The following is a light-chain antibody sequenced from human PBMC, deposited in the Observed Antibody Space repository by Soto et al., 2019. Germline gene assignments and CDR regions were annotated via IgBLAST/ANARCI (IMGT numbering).Light chain of an antibody. J-gene: IGKJ2*01. CDR2: GAS. Sequence: EIVLTQSPGTLSLSPGERATRSCRASQSVSSSYLAWYQQKPGQAPRLLIYGASSRATGIPDRFSGSGSGTDVTLTISRLEPEDFAVYYCQQYCSSPYTFGQGTKLEIK. CDR1: QSVSSSY. CDR3: QQYCSSPYT. V-gene: IGKV3-20*01.